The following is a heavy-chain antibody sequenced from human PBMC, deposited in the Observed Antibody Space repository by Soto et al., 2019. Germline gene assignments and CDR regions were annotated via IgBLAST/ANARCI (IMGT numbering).Heavy chain of an antibody. J-gene: IGHJ6*02. CDR2: ISYDGSNK. D-gene: IGHD5-18*01. CDR3: AKDLGYSYGLGGYYYYGMDV. Sequence: QVQLVEAGGGVVQPGRSLRLSCAASGFTFSSDGMHWVRQAPGKGLEWVAVISYDGSNKYYADSVKGRFTISRDNSKNTLYLQMNSLRAEDTAVYYCAKDLGYSYGLGGYYYYGMDVWGQGTTVTVSS. V-gene: IGHV3-30*18. CDR1: GFTFSSDG.